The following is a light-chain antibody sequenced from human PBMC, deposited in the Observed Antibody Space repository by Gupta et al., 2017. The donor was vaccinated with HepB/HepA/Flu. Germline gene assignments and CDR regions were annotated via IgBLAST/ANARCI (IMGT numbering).Light chain of an antibody. CDR3: SSHTSRNTVV. Sequence: QSALSPPASVSGSPGQSITTSCTGASSDVGGYKYVSWYQQHPGKAPKLMIYDVNNRPSGVSNRFSGSKSGNTASLTISGLQAEDEADYYCSSHTSRNTVVFGGGTTLTVL. CDR1: SSDVGGYKY. CDR2: DVN. V-gene: IGLV2-14*01. J-gene: IGLJ2*01.